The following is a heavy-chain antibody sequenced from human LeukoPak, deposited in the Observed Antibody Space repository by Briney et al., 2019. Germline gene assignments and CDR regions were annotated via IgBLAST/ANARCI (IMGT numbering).Heavy chain of an antibody. CDR2: IYYSGGT. D-gene: IGHD3-10*01. CDR1: GGSVSSGSYY. V-gene: IGHV4-61*01. Sequence: KPSETLSLTCTVSGGSVSSGSYYWSWIRQPPGKGLEWIGYIYYSGGTNYNPSLKSRVTISVDTSKNQFSLKLSSVTAADTAVYYCARVWFGELLFVPPDAFDIWGQGTMVTVSS. CDR3: ARVWFGELLFVPPDAFDI. J-gene: IGHJ3*02.